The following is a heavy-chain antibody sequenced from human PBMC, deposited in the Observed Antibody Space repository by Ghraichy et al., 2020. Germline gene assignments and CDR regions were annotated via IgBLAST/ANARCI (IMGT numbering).Heavy chain of an antibody. CDR1: GASISNYY. CDR2: FYSSGTT. Sequence: SQTLSLTCIVSGASISNYYWSWIRQPAGEGLEWIGRFYSSGTTNYNPSLKSRVTMSVDTTKNQFSLKLSSVTAADKAVYYCARVGGTSYDFWSGYSGAFDIWGQGTMVTVSS. V-gene: IGHV4-4*07. J-gene: IGHJ3*02. D-gene: IGHD3-3*01. CDR3: ARVGGTSYDFWSGYSGAFDI.